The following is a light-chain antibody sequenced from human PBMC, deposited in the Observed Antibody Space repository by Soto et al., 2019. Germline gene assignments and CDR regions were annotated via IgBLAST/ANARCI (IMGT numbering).Light chain of an antibody. J-gene: IGKJ1*01. Sequence: EIVLTQSPGTLSLSPGERATLSCRASQSVSSTYLIWYQQKPGQAPRLLIYGASSRATGVPDGFSGGGSGTAVTLPISRLEPDDCGVYYCQHFVSLLTWTFGQGTKVEIK. CDR2: GAS. CDR1: QSVSSTY. CDR3: QHFVSLLTWT. V-gene: IGKV3-20*01.